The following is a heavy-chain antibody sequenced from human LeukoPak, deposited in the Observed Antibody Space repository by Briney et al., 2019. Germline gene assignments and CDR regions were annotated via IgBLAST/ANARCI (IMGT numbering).Heavy chain of an antibody. V-gene: IGHV1-69*06. J-gene: IGHJ4*02. CDR1: GGTFSSYA. CDR2: IIPIFGTA. Sequence: ASVKVSCKASGGTFSSYAISWVRQAPGQGLEWMGGIIPIFGTANYAQKFQGRVTITADKSTSTAYMELSSLRSEDTAVYYCAREKVPRNFDYWGQGTLVTVSS. D-gene: IGHD6-6*01. CDR3: AREKVPRNFDY.